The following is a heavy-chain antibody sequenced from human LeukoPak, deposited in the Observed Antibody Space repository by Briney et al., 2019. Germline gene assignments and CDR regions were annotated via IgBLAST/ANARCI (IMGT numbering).Heavy chain of an antibody. D-gene: IGHD6-13*01. CDR3: ARGGYSSSWPFDY. J-gene: IGHJ4*02. V-gene: IGHV3-30*03. Sequence: PGRSLRLSCAASGFTFSSYGMHWVRQAPGKGLEWVAVISYDGSNKYYADSVKGRFTISRDNSKNTLYLQMNSLRAEDTAVYYCARGGYSSSWPFDYWGQGTLVTVSS. CDR1: GFTFSSYG. CDR2: ISYDGSNK.